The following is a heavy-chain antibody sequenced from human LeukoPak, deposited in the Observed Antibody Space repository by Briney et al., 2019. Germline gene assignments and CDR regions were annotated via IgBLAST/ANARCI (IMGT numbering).Heavy chain of an antibody. J-gene: IGHJ3*02. CDR1: GGTFSSHD. V-gene: IGHV1-2*04. CDR3: ARGTLTAPRSAFDI. CDR2: INPDSGGT. D-gene: IGHD1-14*01. Sequence: ASVKVSCKASGGTFSSHDISWVRQAPGQGLEWMGWINPDSGGTHYAQNFQGWVTMTRDTSISTAYMELSRLRSDDTAVYYCARGTLTAPRSAFDIWGQGTMVTVSS.